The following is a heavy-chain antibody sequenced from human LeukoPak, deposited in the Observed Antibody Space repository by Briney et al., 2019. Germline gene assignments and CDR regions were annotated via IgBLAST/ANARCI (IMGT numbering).Heavy chain of an antibody. Sequence: SETLSLTCTVSGGSISGSSYFWAWIRQPPGKGLEWIGSIYYTGRSYNNPSLQSRVTISVDTSKNQFSLKVNSVTAADTAVYYCARSDIWGSYRFLDYWGQGALVTVSS. J-gene: IGHJ4*02. V-gene: IGHV4-39*07. CDR3: ARSDIWGSYRFLDY. D-gene: IGHD3-16*02. CDR1: GGSISGSSYF. CDR2: IYYTGRS.